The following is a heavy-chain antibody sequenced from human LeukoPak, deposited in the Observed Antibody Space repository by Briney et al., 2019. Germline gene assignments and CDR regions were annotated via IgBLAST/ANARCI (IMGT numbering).Heavy chain of an antibody. CDR2: GIPIFGTA. CDR3: ARVPPRGYDSLEAFDI. D-gene: IGHD5-12*01. CDR1: GGTLSSYA. V-gene: IGHV1-69*13. J-gene: IGHJ3*02. Sequence: GASVKVSCKASGGTLSSYAISWVRQAPGQGLEWMGGGIPIFGTANHAQKFQGRVTITADESTSPAYMELSSLRSEDTAVYYCARVPPRGYDSLEAFDIWGQGTMVTVSS.